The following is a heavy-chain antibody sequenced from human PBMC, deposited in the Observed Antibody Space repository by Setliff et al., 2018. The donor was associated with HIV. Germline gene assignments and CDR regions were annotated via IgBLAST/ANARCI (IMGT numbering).Heavy chain of an antibody. CDR1: GGSISSYY. V-gene: IGHV4-4*07. J-gene: IGHJ3*02. Sequence: PSETLSLTCTVSGGSISSYYWSWIRQPAGKGLEWIGRIYTSGSTNYNPSLKSRVTMSVDTSKNQFSLKLSPVTAADTAVDYCARVSVDSSGWYGQKSDPKDAFDIWGQGTMVTVS. CDR2: IYTSGST. CDR3: ARVSVDSSGWYGQKSDPKDAFDI. D-gene: IGHD6-19*01.